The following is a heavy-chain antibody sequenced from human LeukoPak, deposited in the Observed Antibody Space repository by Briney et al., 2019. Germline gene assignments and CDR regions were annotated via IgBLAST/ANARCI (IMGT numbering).Heavy chain of an antibody. J-gene: IGHJ4*02. CDR2: IYWDDDK. Sequence: SGPTLVKPTQTLTLTCTFSGFSLSTSGVGVGWIRQPPGKALEWLALIYWDDDKRYSPSLKSRLTITKDTSKNQVVLTMTSMDPVDTATYYCAHGVAGTNYFDYWGQGTLVTVSS. CDR1: GFSLSTSGVG. CDR3: AHGVAGTNYFDY. D-gene: IGHD6-19*01. V-gene: IGHV2-5*02.